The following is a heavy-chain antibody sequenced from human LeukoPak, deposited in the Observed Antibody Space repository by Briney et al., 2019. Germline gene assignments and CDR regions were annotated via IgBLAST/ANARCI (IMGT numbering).Heavy chain of an antibody. D-gene: IGHD6-13*01. CDR2: IYWNDDK. CDR1: GFSLSTSAVS. J-gene: IGHJ4*02. Sequence: SGPTLVKPTQTLMLTCTFFGFSLSTSAVSVGWIRQPPGKALEWLALIYWNDDKRYSPSLKSRLTITTDTSKNQVVFTMTNVDPVDTATYYCARGYSSSWYVGFDSWGEGTLVTVSS. CDR3: ARGYSSSWYVGFDS. V-gene: IGHV2-5*01.